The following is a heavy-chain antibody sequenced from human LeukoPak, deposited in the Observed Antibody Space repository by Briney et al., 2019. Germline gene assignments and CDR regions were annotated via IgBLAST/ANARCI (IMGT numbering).Heavy chain of an antibody. V-gene: IGHV3-30-3*01. CDR3: ARDRVDDYGRYYYYGMDV. Sequence: GGSLRLSWAASGFTFSSYAMHWVRQAPGKGLEWVAVISYDGSNKYYADSVKGRFTISRDNSKNTLYLQMNSLRAEDTAVYYCARDRVDDYGRYYYYGMDVWGQGTTVTVSS. J-gene: IGHJ6*02. D-gene: IGHD4-17*01. CDR1: GFTFSSYA. CDR2: ISYDGSNK.